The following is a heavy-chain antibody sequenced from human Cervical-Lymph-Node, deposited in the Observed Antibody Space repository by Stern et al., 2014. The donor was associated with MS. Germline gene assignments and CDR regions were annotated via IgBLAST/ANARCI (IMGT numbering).Heavy chain of an antibody. Sequence: VQLVASAAEVKKPGSSVKVPCKASGGTFSSYAIRWVRQAPGQGLEWMRGIIPIFGTANYAQKFQGRVTITADESTSTAYMELSSLRSEDTAVYYCARGELKEGLVRGMDVWGQGTTVTVSS. J-gene: IGHJ6*02. CDR1: GGTFSSYA. V-gene: IGHV1-69*01. CDR3: ARGELKEGLVRGMDV. D-gene: IGHD1-26*01. CDR2: IIPIFGTA.